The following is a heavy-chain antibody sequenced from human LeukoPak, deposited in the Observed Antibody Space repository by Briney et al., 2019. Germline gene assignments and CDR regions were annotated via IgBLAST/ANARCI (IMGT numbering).Heavy chain of an antibody. CDR2: IYYSGSS. J-gene: IGHJ6*03. CDR3: ARVPRSYYYYYYMDV. V-gene: IGHV4-59*01. CDR1: GGSISRYY. Sequence: PSETLSLTCTVSGGSISRYYWSWIRQPPGKGLEWLGYIYYSGSSNYNPSLKSRVTISADTSKNQFSLKLSSVTAADTAVYYCARVPRSYYYYYYMDVWGKGTTVTVSS.